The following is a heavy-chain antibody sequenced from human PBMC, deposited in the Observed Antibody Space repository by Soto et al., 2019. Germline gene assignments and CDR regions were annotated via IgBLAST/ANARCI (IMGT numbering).Heavy chain of an antibody. V-gene: IGHV4-39*01. D-gene: IGHD2-2*01. CDR1: GGSLSSGPYS. Sequence: SETLALTCTGSGGSLSSGPYSWGWIRQPPGKGLEWIGTFYYSGSTYYNPSLESRVTISVDTSKNQFSLKVSSVTAADTAVYYCARLGGYCTITSCYGYYGMDVWGQGTTVTVSS. CDR3: ARLGGYCTITSCYGYYGMDV. J-gene: IGHJ6*02. CDR2: FYYSGST.